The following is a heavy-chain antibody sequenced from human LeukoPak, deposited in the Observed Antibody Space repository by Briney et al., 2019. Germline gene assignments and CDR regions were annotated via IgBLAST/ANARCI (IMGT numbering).Heavy chain of an antibody. D-gene: IGHD6-13*01. V-gene: IGHV3-33*01. CDR3: ARDPMTAAGSKDGMDV. CDR1: GFTFSSYG. CDR2: IWYDGSIK. Sequence: GRSLRLSCAASGFTFSSYGMHWVRQAPGKGLEWVAVIWYDGSIKFHVDSVKGRFTISRDNSKNTLYLQMNSLRAEDTAVYYCARDPMTAAGSKDGMDVWGQGTTVTVSS. J-gene: IGHJ6*02.